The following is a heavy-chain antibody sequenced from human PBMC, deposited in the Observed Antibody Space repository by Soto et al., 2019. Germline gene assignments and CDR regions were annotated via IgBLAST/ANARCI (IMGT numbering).Heavy chain of an antibody. CDR3: ARDLSAIFGVVIRKGMDV. CDR1: GYTFTGYY. V-gene: IGHV1-2*02. CDR2: INPNSGGT. Sequence: GASVKVSCKASGYTFTGYYMHWVRQAPGQGLEWMGWINPNSGGTNYAQKFQGRVTMTRDTSIGTAYMELSRLRSDDTAVYYCARDLSAIFGVVIRKGMDVWGQGTTVTVSS. D-gene: IGHD3-3*01. J-gene: IGHJ6*02.